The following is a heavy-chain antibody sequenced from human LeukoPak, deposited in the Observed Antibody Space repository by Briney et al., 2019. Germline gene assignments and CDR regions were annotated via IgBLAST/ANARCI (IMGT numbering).Heavy chain of an antibody. D-gene: IGHD3-22*01. V-gene: IGHV3-21*01. CDR2: ISSSSSYI. CDR3: ARAPTYYYDSSGAYYYMDV. Sequence: PGGSLRLSCAASGFTFSSYAMSWVRQAPGKGLEWVSSISSSSSYIYYADSVKGRFTISRDNAKNSLYLQMNSLGAEDTAVYYCARAPTYYYDSSGAYYYMDVWGKGTTVTVSS. CDR1: GFTFSSYA. J-gene: IGHJ6*03.